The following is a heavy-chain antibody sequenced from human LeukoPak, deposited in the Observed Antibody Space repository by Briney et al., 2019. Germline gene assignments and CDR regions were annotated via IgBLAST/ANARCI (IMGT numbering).Heavy chain of an antibody. CDR1: GFTFSDYY. D-gene: IGHD1-14*01. J-gene: IGHJ2*01. CDR3: ARERGTLGRPDWYFDL. CDR2: ISSSGSTI. Sequence: GGSLRLSCAASGFTFSDYYMSWIRQAPWKGLEWVSYISSSGSTIYYADSVKGRFTISRDNAKNSLYLQMNSLRAEDTAVYYCARERGTLGRPDWYFDLWGRGTLVTVSS. V-gene: IGHV3-11*01.